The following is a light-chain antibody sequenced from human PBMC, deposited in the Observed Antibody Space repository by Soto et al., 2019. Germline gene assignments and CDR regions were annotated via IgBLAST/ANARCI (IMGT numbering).Light chain of an antibody. CDR1: SGSVSTRNY. J-gene: IGLJ3*02. V-gene: IGLV8-61*01. CDR2: NTN. Sequence: QTVVTQEPSFSVSPGRTVTLTCGLSSGSVSTRNYPSWYQQIPGQAPRTLIYNTNTRSSGVPDRFSGSILGNKAALTITGAQAEDESDYYCVLYVGSRIHWVFGGGTKLTVL. CDR3: VLYVGSRIHWV.